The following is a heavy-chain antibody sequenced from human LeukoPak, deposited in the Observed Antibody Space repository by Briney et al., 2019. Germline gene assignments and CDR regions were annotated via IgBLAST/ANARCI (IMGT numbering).Heavy chain of an antibody. CDR2: ITGSGDTT. J-gene: IGHJ4*02. Sequence: GASLRLSCAASGFIFRKYAMSWVRQAPGKGLEWVSAITGSGDTTFYADSVKGRFTISRDNSKNALYVEMNTLRAEDTAVYYCVKWGDYDILTGYYVPDFWGQGTLVTVSS. CDR3: VKWGDYDILTGYYVPDF. V-gene: IGHV3-23*01. D-gene: IGHD3-9*01. CDR1: GFIFRKYA.